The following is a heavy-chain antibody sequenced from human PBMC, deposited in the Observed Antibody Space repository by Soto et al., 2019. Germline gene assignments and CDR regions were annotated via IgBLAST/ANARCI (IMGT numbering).Heavy chain of an antibody. J-gene: IGHJ6*02. CDR3: ARDPLPPIAAAATKSYYYYYGMDV. CDR1: GFTFSDYW. D-gene: IGHD6-13*01. Sequence: PGGSLRLSCAASGFTFSDYWMNWVRQAPGKGLEWVASIKYDGSNKYYADSVKGRFTISRDNSKNTLYLQMNSLRAEDTAVYHCARDPLPPIAAAATKSYYYYYGMDVWGQGTTVTVSS. V-gene: IGHV3-33*08. CDR2: IKYDGSNK.